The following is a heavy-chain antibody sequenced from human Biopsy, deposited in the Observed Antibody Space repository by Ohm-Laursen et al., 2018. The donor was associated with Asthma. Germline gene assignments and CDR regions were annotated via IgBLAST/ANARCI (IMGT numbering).Heavy chain of an antibody. V-gene: IGHV1-3*04. CDR2: VNTGNGDT. CDR1: GYNFISFA. CDR3: ARTYYDFLTGQVKDVFGV. J-gene: IGHJ3*01. Sequence: ASVKVSCNASGYNFISFAIHWVRQAPGQRLEWMGWVNTGNGDTKYSQKFQGRVTITRDTSASTAYMELRSLRSEATATYYCARTYYDFLTGQVKDVFGVWGQGTMVTVSS. D-gene: IGHD3-9*01.